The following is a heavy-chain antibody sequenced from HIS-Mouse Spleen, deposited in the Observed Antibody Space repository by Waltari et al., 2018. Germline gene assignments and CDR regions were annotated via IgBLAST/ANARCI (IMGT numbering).Heavy chain of an antibody. CDR2: IYYSGST. V-gene: IGHV4-39*07. J-gene: IGHJ2*01. CDR3: AREIPYSSSWYDWYFDL. Sequence: QLQLQESGPGLVKPSETLSLTCPVPGGSISSSSYYWGWVRQPPGQGLEWIGSIYYSGSTYYNPSLKSRVTISVDTSKNQFSLKLSSVTAADTAVYYCAREIPYSSSWYDWYFDLWGRGTLVTVSS. CDR1: GGSISSSSYY. D-gene: IGHD6-13*01.